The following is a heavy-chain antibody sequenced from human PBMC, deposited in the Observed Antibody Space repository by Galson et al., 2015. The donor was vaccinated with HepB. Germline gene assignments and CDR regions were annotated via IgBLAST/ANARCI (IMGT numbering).Heavy chain of an antibody. CDR2: ISVRDGAGLYT. V-gene: IGHV3-23*01. D-gene: IGHD5-12*01. Sequence: SLRLSCAASGYNFDVYAMTWVRQGPGKGLEWVSTISVRDGAGLYTDYYSDSAKGRFSISRDNSKNTLYLQMSSLRAEDTALYYCVKCQQGYSGYDYLDYWGQGTLVTVSS. CDR3: VKCQQGYSGYDYLDY. J-gene: IGHJ4*02. CDR1: GYNFDVYA.